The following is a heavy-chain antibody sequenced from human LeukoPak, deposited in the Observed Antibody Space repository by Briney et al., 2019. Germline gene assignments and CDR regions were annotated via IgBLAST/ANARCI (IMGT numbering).Heavy chain of an antibody. J-gene: IGHJ3*02. Sequence: GGSLRLSCAASGFTVSSNYMSWVRQAPGKGLEWVSVIYSGGSTYYADSVKGRFTISRDNSKNTLYPQMNSLRAEDTAVYYCAKENFYDSSGYWPGAFDIWGQGTMVTVSS. CDR1: GFTVSSNY. V-gene: IGHV3-66*01. CDR3: AKENFYDSSGYWPGAFDI. CDR2: IYSGGST. D-gene: IGHD3-22*01.